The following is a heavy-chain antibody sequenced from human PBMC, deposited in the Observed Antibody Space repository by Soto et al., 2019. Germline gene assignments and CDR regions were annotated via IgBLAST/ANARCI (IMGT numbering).Heavy chain of an antibody. V-gene: IGHV4-39*01. Sequence: PSETLSLTCTVSGGSISSSSYYWGWIRQPPGKGLEWIGSIYYSGSTYYNPSLKSRVTISVDTSKNQFSLKLSSVTAADTAVYYCARHRAAAGSKYYFDYWGQGTLVTVSS. CDR1: GGSISSSSYY. J-gene: IGHJ4*02. D-gene: IGHD6-13*01. CDR3: ARHRAAAGSKYYFDY. CDR2: IYYSGST.